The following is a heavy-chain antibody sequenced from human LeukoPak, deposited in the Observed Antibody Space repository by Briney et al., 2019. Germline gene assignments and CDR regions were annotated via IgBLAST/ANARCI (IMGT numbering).Heavy chain of an antibody. CDR2: INHNGNVN. D-gene: IGHD3-16*01. CDR1: GFTVSSNY. CDR3: ARGGGLDV. J-gene: IGHJ6*02. V-gene: IGHV3-7*03. Sequence: GGSLRLSCAASGFTVSSNYMSWARQAPGKGLEWVASINHNGNVNYYVDSVKGRFTISRDNAKNSLYLQMSNLRAEDTAVYFCARGGGLDVWGQGATVTVSS.